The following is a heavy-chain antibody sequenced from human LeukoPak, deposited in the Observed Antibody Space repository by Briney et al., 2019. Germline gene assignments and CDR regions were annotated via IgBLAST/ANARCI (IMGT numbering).Heavy chain of an antibody. Sequence: GGSLRLSCAASGFTFSRYSMNWVRQAPGKGLEWVSYISSTSGTIYYADSVKGRFTISRDNAKSSLYLQMNSLRAEDTAVHYCASGYCSAGSCHNFDYWGQGTLVTVSS. V-gene: IGHV3-48*01. J-gene: IGHJ4*02. CDR2: ISSTSGTI. CDR3: ASGYCSAGSCHNFDY. CDR1: GFTFSRYS. D-gene: IGHD2-15*01.